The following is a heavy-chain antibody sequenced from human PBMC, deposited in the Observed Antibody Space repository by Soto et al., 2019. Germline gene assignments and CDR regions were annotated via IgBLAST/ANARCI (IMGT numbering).Heavy chain of an antibody. Sequence: SETLSLTCTVSGGSISSSSYYWGWIRQPPGKGLEWIGTIYYSGSTYYNPSLKSRVTISVDTSTNQFSLKLSSVTAADTAVYYCVRRRRYGDYPYSYYYMDVWGKGTTVTVSS. V-gene: IGHV4-39*01. J-gene: IGHJ6*03. D-gene: IGHD4-17*01. CDR1: GGSISSSSYY. CDR2: IYYSGST. CDR3: VRRRRYGDYPYSYYYMDV.